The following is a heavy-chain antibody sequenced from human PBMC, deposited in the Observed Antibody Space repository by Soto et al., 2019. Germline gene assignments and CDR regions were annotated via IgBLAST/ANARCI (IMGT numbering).Heavy chain of an antibody. D-gene: IGHD5-12*01. J-gene: IGHJ5*02. V-gene: IGHV4-39*01. CDR3: ARRYSGSYRFDP. CDR2: VYFSGST. Sequence: SETLSLTCTVSGGSINRDPYFWGWIRQPPGKGLEWIGGVYFSGSTTYNPSLKSRVTISVDASRNQFSLKLTSVTAADTALYYCARRYSGSYRFDPWGQGNRVTVS. CDR1: GGSINRDPYF.